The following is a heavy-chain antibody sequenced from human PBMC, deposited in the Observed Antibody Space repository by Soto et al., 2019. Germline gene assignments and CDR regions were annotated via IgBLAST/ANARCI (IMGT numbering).Heavy chain of an antibody. CDR1: GYTFFTYD. CDR3: ARHHGPTTSENWFDP. D-gene: IGHD5-12*01. Sequence: ASVKVSCKASGYTFFTYDISWVRQAPGQGLEWMGWISTYSGDTKYAQKFQGRVTMTTDTSATTAYLELRSLRSDDTAVYYCARHHGPTTSENWFDPWGQGTLVTVSS. V-gene: IGHV1-18*01. J-gene: IGHJ5*02. CDR2: ISTYSGDT.